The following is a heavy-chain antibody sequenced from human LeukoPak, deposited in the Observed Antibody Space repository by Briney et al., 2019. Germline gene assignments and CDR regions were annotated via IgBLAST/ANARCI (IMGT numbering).Heavy chain of an antibody. V-gene: IGHV3-7*01. CDR3: ARDRGYSSFDY. CDR2: INQDVSET. J-gene: IGHJ4*02. Sequence: PGGSLRLSCAASGFTFSSYWMSRVRQAPGKGLEWVANINQDVSETNYVDSVKGRFTISRDNAKNSLYLQMTSLRVEDTAVYYCARDRGYSSFDYWGQGTLVTVSS. CDR1: GFTFSSYW. D-gene: IGHD4-23*01.